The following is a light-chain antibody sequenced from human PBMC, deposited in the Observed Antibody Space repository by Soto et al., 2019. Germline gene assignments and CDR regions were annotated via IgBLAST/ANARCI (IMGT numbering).Light chain of an antibody. CDR2: GAS. V-gene: IGKV3-20*01. CDR3: QQYNTSPPDT. CDR1: QSVSSSY. J-gene: IGKJ2*01. Sequence: EIELTQSPGTLALSPGERATLSCSASQSVSSSYLAWYQQKPGQAPRLLIYGASSRANGIPDRFSGSGSGTDFTLTISRLELEDFAVSYCQQYNTSPPDTFGQWTKLEIK.